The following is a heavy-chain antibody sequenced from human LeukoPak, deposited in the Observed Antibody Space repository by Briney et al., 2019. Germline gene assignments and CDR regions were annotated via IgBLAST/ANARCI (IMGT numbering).Heavy chain of an antibody. V-gene: IGHV1-8*01. CDR3: ARGRWGNDYGDEGY. J-gene: IGHJ4*02. Sequence: VKVSCKASGYTFPIYDINWVRQATGQGLEWMGWMNPNSGNTGYAQKFQGRVTMTRNTSISTAYMELSSLRSEDTAVYYCARGRWGNDYGDEGYWGQGTLVTVSS. CDR2: MNPNSGNT. D-gene: IGHD4-17*01. CDR1: GYTFPIYD.